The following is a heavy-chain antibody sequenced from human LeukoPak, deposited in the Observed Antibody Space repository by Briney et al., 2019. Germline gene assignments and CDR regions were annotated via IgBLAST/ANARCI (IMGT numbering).Heavy chain of an antibody. V-gene: IGHV4-39*01. CDR3: TRLNDYAWYFDL. D-gene: IGHD4-17*01. CDR1: GGSISSSGYY. Sequence: SKTLSLTCTVSGGSISSSGYYWGWIRQPPGKGLEWIGSIYYSGSTYYNPSLKSRVTISVDTSKNQFSLKLSSVTAADTAVYYCTRLNDYAWYFDLWGRGTLVTVSS. J-gene: IGHJ2*01. CDR2: IYYSGST.